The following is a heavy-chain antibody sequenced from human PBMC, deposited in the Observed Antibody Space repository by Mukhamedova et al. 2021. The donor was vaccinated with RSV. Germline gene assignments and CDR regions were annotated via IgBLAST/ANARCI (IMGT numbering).Heavy chain of an antibody. Sequence: GSTNYAQTFQGRVTMTRDTSTSTVYMEIISLRSDDTAVYFCAREGYSSSWYKAFDIWGPGTMVTVSS. V-gene: IGHV1-46*01. D-gene: IGHD6-13*01. J-gene: IGHJ3*02. CDR2: GST. CDR3: AREGYSSSWYKAFDI.